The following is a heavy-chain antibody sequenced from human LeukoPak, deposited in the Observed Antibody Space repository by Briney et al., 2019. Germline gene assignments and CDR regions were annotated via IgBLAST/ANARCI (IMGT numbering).Heavy chain of an antibody. J-gene: IGHJ4*02. V-gene: IGHV3-33*01. Sequence: GGSLRLSCAASGFIFSNYGMNWVRQAPGKGLEWVAAIWYDGSNKYYGDSVKGRFTISRDNSKNTLYLQMNSLRAEDTAAYYCARAGSGDPHFDFWGQGTLVTVSS. CDR3: ARAGSGDPHFDF. CDR2: IWYDGSNK. D-gene: IGHD4-17*01. CDR1: GFIFSNYG.